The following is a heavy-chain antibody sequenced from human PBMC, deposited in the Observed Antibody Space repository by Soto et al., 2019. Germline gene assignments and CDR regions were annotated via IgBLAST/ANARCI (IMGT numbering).Heavy chain of an antibody. CDR1: GDSVSSNSAA. Sequence: PSQTLSLTCVISGDSVSSNSAAWNWIRQSPSRDLEWLGRAYYRSQWYYDSAVSVRSRITVIPDTSKNQFSLQLNSVTPEDTAVYYCTKQKGGSRTYNGMDVWGQGTTVTVSS. D-gene: IGHD2-15*01. CDR3: TKQKGGSRTYNGMDV. CDR2: AYYRSQWYY. J-gene: IGHJ6*02. V-gene: IGHV6-1*01.